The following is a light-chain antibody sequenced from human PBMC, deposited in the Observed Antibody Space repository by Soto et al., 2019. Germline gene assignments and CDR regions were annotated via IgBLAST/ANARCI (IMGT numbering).Light chain of an antibody. CDR2: TDN. J-gene: IGLJ1*01. CDR3: AAWDDSLSGRYV. V-gene: IGLV1-47*02. CDR1: TSNIGSNY. Sequence: QAVVTQPPSASGTPGQRVTISCSGATSNIGSNYVYWYQHLPGTAPKLLIYTDNERPSGVPDRFSGSKSGTSASLAISGLRSEDEADYYCAAWDDSLSGRYVFGTGTKLTVL.